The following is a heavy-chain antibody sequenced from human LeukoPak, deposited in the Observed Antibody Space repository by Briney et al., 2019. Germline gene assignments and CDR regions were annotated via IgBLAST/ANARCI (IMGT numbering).Heavy chain of an antibody. V-gene: IGHV1-8*01. CDR3: ARGHDWWDAFDI. D-gene: IGHD2-8*02. CDR2: MNPNSGNT. J-gene: IGHJ3*02. Sequence: ASVTVSCKASGYTFTSYDINWVRQAPGQGLEWMGWMNPNSGNTGYAQKFQGRVTMTRNTSISTAYMELSSLRSEDTAVYYCARGHDWWDAFDIWGQGTMVTVSS. CDR1: GYTFTSYD.